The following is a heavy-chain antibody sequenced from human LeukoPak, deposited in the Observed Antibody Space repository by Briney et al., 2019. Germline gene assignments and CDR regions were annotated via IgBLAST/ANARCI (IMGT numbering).Heavy chain of an antibody. V-gene: IGHV4-59*01. CDR1: GGSISSYY. CDR2: VSYSGST. D-gene: IGHD3-3*01. CDR3: AMYNFWSGYYGGY. J-gene: IGHJ4*02. Sequence: SETLSLTCTVSGGSISSYYWSWIRQPPGKGLEWIGYVSYSGSTNYNPSLKSRVTISEDTSKNHFSLKLSSVTAADTAVYYCAMYNFWSGYYGGYWGQGTLVTVSS.